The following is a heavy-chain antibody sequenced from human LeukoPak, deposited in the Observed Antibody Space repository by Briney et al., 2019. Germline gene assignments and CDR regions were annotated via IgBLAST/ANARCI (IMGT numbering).Heavy chain of an antibody. D-gene: IGHD3-16*01. CDR3: AKEGELGIGYFDY. CDR2: VSGGGGTT. V-gene: IGHV3-23*01. J-gene: IGHJ4*02. Sequence: GGSLRLSCAASGFTFSSHAVSWVRQPPGKGLEWVSSVSGGGGTTYYADSVKGRFTISRDNSKNTLYLQMNSLRAEDTAVYYCAKEGELGIGYFDYWGQGTLVTVSS. CDR1: GFTFSSHA.